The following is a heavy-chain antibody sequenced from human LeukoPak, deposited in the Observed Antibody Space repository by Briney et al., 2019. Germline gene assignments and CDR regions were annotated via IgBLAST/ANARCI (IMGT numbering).Heavy chain of an antibody. Sequence: ASVKVSCKASGGIFSSHAISWVRQAPGQGLEWMGWISTCTGDTKYVQKLQGRVSMTTDTSTSTAHMELRSLRSDDTAVYYCARGYHFDTSGYPVSEYFQHWGQGTLVTVSS. J-gene: IGHJ1*01. V-gene: IGHV1-18*01. D-gene: IGHD3-22*01. CDR3: ARGYHFDTSGYPVSEYFQH. CDR1: GGIFSSHA. CDR2: ISTCTGDT.